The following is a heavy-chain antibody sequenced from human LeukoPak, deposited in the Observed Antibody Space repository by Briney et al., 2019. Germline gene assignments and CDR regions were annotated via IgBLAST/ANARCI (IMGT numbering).Heavy chain of an antibody. CDR3: DLHDYGDYEGAFDI. CDR2: IIPIFGTA. D-gene: IGHD4-17*01. J-gene: IGHJ3*02. Sequence: EASVKVSCKASGGTFSSYAISWVRQAPGQGLEWMGRIIPIFGTANYAQKFQGRVTITADKSTSTAYMELSSLRSEDTAVYYCDLHDYGDYEGAFDIWGQGTMVTVSS. V-gene: IGHV1-69*06. CDR1: GGTFSSYA.